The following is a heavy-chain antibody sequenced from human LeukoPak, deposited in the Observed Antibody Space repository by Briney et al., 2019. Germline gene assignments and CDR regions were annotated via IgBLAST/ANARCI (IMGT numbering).Heavy chain of an antibody. Sequence: GESLKISCKGSGYSFGSYWIVWVRQMPGKGLEWMGIIYPGDSDTRYSPSFQGQVTISADKSIKTAYLQWSSLKASDTAMYYCASSTAVTTHYFDFWGQGTLVTVSS. J-gene: IGHJ4*02. V-gene: IGHV5-51*01. D-gene: IGHD4-17*01. CDR3: ASSTAVTTHYFDF. CDR2: IYPGDSDT. CDR1: GYSFGSYW.